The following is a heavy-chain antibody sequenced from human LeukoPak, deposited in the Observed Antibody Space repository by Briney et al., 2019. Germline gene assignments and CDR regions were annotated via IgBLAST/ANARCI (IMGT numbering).Heavy chain of an antibody. V-gene: IGHV1-18*01. CDR2: ISAYNGNT. CDR3: ARRYSSCYTNWFDP. Sequence: ASVTVSCKASGYTFTSYGISWVRQAPGQGLEWMGWISAYNGNTNYAQKLQGRVTMTTDTSTSTAYMELRSLRSDDTAVYYCARRYSSCYTNWFDPWGQGTLVTVSS. D-gene: IGHD6-13*01. CDR1: GYTFTSYG. J-gene: IGHJ5*02.